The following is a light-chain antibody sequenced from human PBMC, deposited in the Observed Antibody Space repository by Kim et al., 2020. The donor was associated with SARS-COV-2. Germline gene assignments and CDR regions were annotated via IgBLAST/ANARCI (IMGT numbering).Light chain of an antibody. CDR2: YDS. Sequence: APGKTARITCGGNKMGSKSVLWYQQKPGQAPVLVIYYDSDRPSGIPERFSGSNSGNTATLTISRVEAGDEADYYCQVWDSSSDHRVFGGGTQLTVL. J-gene: IGLJ3*02. CDR3: QVWDSSSDHRV. V-gene: IGLV3-21*04. CDR1: KMGSKS.